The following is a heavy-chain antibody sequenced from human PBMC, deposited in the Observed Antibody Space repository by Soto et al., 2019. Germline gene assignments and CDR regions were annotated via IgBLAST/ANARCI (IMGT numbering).Heavy chain of an antibody. D-gene: IGHD3-22*01. CDR1: GFDVYNKY. V-gene: IGHV3-30*18. CDR2: ISHDGTNK. Sequence: PGGSLRLSCAASGFDVYNKYMTWVRQAPGKGLEWVAAISHDGTNKNYGDSVKGRFTISRDNSKKTLYLQMNSLRPEDTALYYCAKDEYYYSRSGYYIFDSWGQGTLVTSPQ. J-gene: IGHJ4*02. CDR3: AKDEYYYSRSGYYIFDS.